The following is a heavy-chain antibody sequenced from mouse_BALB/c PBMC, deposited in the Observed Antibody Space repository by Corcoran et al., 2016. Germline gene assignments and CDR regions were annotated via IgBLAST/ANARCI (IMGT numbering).Heavy chain of an antibody. D-gene: IGHD1-2*01. J-gene: IGHJ2*01. CDR1: GYSFTGYF. Sequence: EVQLQQSGPELVKPGASVKISCKASGYSFTGYFMNWVMQSHGKSLEWIGRINPYNGDTFYNQKFKGKATLTVDKSSSTAHMELRSLASEDSAVYYCAIYDGYYWGQGTTLTVSS. CDR2: INPYNGDT. V-gene: IGHV1-20*02. CDR3: AIYDGYY.